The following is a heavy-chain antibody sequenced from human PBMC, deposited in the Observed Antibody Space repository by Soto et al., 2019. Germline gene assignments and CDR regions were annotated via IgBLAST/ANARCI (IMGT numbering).Heavy chain of an antibody. CDR2: IYPRDSDT. D-gene: IGHD1-26*01. CDR1: GYSFTSYW. CDR3: ARHRHFDRDGSDNGYDVFDI. V-gene: IGHV5-51*01. Sequence: CRGSGYSFTSYWISWVRQMPGKGLGWMGIIYPRDSDTRYSPSFQGQVSISVDKSISTAYLQWSSLKASDTAIYYCARHRHFDRDGSDNGYDVFDIWGQGTMVTVS. J-gene: IGHJ3*02.